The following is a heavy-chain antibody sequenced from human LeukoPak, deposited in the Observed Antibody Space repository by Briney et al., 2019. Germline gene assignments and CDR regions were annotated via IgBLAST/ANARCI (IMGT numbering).Heavy chain of an antibody. Sequence: PGASLRLSCAASGFTFSSYAMSWVRQAPGKGLEWVSAISGSGGSTYYADSVKGRFTISRDNSKNTLYPQMNSLRAEDTAVYYCAKEGGPYYYGSGSYSAYDYWGQGTLVTVSS. CDR1: GFTFSSYA. J-gene: IGHJ4*02. D-gene: IGHD3-10*01. V-gene: IGHV3-23*01. CDR3: AKEGGPYYYGSGSYSAYDY. CDR2: ISGSGGST.